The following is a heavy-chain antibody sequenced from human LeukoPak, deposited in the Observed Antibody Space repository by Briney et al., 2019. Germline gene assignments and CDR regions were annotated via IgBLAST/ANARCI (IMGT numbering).Heavy chain of an antibody. CDR1: GFTFSSYS. CDR2: ISSSSSTI. J-gene: IGHJ6*02. Sequence: PGGSLRLSCAASGFTFSSYSMNWVRQAPGKGLEWVSYISSSSSTIYYADSVKGRFTISRDNAKNSLYLQMNSLRDEDTAVYYCARKPGLYYYYYGMDVWGQGTTVAVSS. V-gene: IGHV3-48*02. CDR3: ARKPGLYYYYYGMDV.